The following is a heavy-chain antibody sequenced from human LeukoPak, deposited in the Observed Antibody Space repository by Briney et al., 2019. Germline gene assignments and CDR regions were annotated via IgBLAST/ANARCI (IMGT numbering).Heavy chain of an antibody. CDR1: GFTFSDYY. J-gene: IGHJ5*02. D-gene: IGHD3-22*01. Sequence: GGSLRPSCAASGFTFSDYYMSWIRQAPGKGLEWVSYISSSGSTIYYADSVKGRFTISRDNAKNSLYLQMNSLRAEDTAVYYCARDYYDSSGYSSFDPWGQGTLVTVSS. CDR3: ARDYYDSSGYSSFDP. V-gene: IGHV3-11*01. CDR2: ISSSGSTI.